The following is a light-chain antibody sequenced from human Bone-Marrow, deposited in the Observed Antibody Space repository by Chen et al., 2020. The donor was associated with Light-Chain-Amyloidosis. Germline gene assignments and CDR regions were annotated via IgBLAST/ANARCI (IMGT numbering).Light chain of an antibody. V-gene: IGLV6-57*01. CDR1: GGIIATNS. CDR2: EDD. Sequence: NSMLTQPHTVSESPGKTVSISCTRGGGIIATNSVQWYQQRPGSSPTTVIYEDDQIPSGVPDRFSGSIDRSTNSASLTSVVQKAEDDADYYYQCYRGSGHVVFGGGTKLTVL. CDR3: QCYRGSGHVV. J-gene: IGLJ2*01.